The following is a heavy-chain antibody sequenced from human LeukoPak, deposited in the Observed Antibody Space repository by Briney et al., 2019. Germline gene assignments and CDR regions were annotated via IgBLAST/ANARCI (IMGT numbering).Heavy chain of an antibody. CDR2: IWYDGSNK. Sequence: PGRSLRLSCAASGFTFSSYGMHWVRQAPGKGLEWVAVIWYDGSNKYYADSVKGRFTISRDSSKNTLYLQMNSLRAEDTAVYYCARNPVLVRGYYYYYGMDVWGQGTTVTVSS. D-gene: IGHD3-16*01. CDR3: ARNPVLVRGYYYYYGMDV. J-gene: IGHJ6*02. CDR1: GFTFSSYG. V-gene: IGHV3-33*01.